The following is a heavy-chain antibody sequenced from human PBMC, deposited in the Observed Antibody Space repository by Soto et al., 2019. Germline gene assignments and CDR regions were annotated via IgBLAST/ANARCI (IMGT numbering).Heavy chain of an antibody. CDR3: ARLVASETGYGMDV. J-gene: IGHJ6*02. D-gene: IGHD3-9*01. CDR1: GFIFSSHN. V-gene: IGHV3-21*06. Sequence: PGGSLRLSCAASGFIFSSHNMNWVRQAPGKGLEWVSSITGSSSYIFYADSVKGRFTISRDNAKNTAYLQVDSLRAEDTGVYYCARLVASETGYGMDVWGQGTTVTVSS. CDR2: ITGSSSYI.